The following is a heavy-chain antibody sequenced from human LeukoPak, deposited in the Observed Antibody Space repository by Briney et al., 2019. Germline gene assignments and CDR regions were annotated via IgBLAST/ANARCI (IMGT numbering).Heavy chain of an antibody. CDR1: GGSFSGNY. CDR2: INHSGST. CDR3: ARQTTSPADYFDY. J-gene: IGHJ4*02. Sequence: PSETLSLTCAVYGGSFSGNYWSWIRQPPGKGLEWIGEINHSGSTNYNPSLKSRVTISVDMSKKQFSLKLSSVTAADTAVYYCARQTTSPADYFDYWGQGTLVTVSS. V-gene: IGHV4-34*01. D-gene: IGHD1-1*01.